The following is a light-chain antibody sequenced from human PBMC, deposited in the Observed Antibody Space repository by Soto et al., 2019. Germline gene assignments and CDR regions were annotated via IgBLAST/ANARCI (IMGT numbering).Light chain of an antibody. J-gene: IGKJ5*01. CDR3: QQYDGRPVT. CDR2: DAS. V-gene: IGKV1-33*01. Sequence: DIHMTQSPASLTASVGERVTITCQASRDIHKFLNWYQQKPGKAPKILIDDASNLANGVPSRFGGSGSGTHFTFTISSLQPEDFATYYCQQYDGRPVTFGQGTRVQIK. CDR1: RDIHKF.